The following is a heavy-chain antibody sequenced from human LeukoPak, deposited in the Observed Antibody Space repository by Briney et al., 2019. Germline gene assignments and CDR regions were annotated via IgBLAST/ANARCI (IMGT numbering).Heavy chain of an antibody. CDR1: GFTFSSYE. CDR3: ARHVASGGSGVDY. J-gene: IGHJ4*02. Sequence: GGSLRPSRAASGFTFSSYEMNWVRQAPGKGLEWVSYISSSGSTIYYADSVKGRFTISRDNAKNSLYLQMNSLESEDTAVYYCARHVASGGSGVDYWGQGTLVTVSS. CDR2: ISSSGSTI. V-gene: IGHV3-48*03. D-gene: IGHD3-10*01.